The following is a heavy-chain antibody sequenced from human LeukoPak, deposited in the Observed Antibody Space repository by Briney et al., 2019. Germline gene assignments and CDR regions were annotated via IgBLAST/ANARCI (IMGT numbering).Heavy chain of an antibody. CDR3: ARSSRNGLDAFDI. V-gene: IGHV1-2*02. J-gene: IGHJ3*02. CDR1: GYAFTGYY. Sequence: ASVKVSCKASGYAFTGYYLHWVRQAPGQGPEWVGWIDPNNGDTDYAQEFQGRVSMTRVRSISTAYMELSRLASDDTAVYYCARSSRNGLDAFDIWGQGTMVTVSS. CDR2: IDPNNGDT. D-gene: IGHD2-8*01.